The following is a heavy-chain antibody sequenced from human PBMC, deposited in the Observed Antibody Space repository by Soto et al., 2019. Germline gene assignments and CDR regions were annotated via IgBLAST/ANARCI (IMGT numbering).Heavy chain of an antibody. CDR2: IGGTGGDT. V-gene: IGHV3-23*01. Sequence: DVQLLESGGGLVQPGGSLTLSCAASRCTISDYAMSRVRQAPGKGLEWVSAIGGTGGDTYYADSVRGRFTVSRDNSKHTLFLQLNSLRDEDTAVYYCAKDAVPYNGKWDWFDSWGQGTLVTVSS. CDR3: AKDAVPYNGKWDWFDS. D-gene: IGHD1-26*01. J-gene: IGHJ5*01. CDR1: RCTISDYA.